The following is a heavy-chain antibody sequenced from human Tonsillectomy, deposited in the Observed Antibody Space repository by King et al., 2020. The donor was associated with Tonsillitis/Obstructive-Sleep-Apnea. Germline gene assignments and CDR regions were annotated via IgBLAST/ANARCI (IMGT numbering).Heavy chain of an antibody. V-gene: IGHV4-39*01. CDR2: IYYSGST. CDR3: ARRPRNYYDSSGLFDP. CDR1: GGSISSSSDY. Sequence: LQLQESGPGLVKPSETLSLTCTVSGGSISSSSDYWGWMRQPPGKGLEWIGSIYYSGSTYYNPSRKSRGTISIDTSKNQFSLKLSSVTAADTAVYYCARRPRNYYDSSGLFDPWGQGTLVTVSS. J-gene: IGHJ5*02. D-gene: IGHD3-22*01.